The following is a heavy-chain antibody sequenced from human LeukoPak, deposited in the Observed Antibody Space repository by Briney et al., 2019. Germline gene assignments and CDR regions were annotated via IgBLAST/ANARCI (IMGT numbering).Heavy chain of an antibody. CDR2: IYPGDSDT. CDR1: GYSFTSYW. J-gene: IGHJ5*02. CDR3: ARSAVAATLYQFGGTNWFDP. V-gene: IGHV5-51*01. Sequence: GESLKISCKGSGYSFTSYWIGWVRQMPGKGLEWMGIIYPGDSDTRYSPSFQGQVTISADKSISTAYLQWSSLKASDTAMYYCARSAVAATLYQFGGTNWFDPWGQGTLVTVSS. D-gene: IGHD2-15*01.